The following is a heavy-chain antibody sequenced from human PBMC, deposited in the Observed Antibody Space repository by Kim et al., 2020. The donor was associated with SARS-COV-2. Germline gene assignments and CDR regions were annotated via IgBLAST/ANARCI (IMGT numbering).Heavy chain of an antibody. CDR2: INGDGSST. V-gene: IGHV3-74*01. Sequence: GGSLRLSCVASGFTFNSNWVHWVSQAPGKGLVWVSKINGDGSSTIYADSVKGRFTISRDNAKNTLYLQMNSLRADDTAVYYCARAPYYYYMDVWGKGTTVTVSS. CDR3: ARAPYYYYMDV. CDR1: GFTFNSNW. J-gene: IGHJ6*03.